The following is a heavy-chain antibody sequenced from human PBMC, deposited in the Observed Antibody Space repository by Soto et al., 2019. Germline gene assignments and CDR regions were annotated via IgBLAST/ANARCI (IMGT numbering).Heavy chain of an antibody. CDR2: ISAAGDP. CDR1: GFTFRHYD. CDR3: ARTDRDFYGLDV. V-gene: IGHV3-13*05. Sequence: EVQLVESGGGLVQPGGSLRLSCEASGFTFRHYDMHWVRQGTGKGLVWVSGISAAGDPDYADSVEGRFTISRENAQNSFFLQMNSLRVGDTAVYYCARTDRDFYGLDVWGQGTTVIVSS. J-gene: IGHJ6*02.